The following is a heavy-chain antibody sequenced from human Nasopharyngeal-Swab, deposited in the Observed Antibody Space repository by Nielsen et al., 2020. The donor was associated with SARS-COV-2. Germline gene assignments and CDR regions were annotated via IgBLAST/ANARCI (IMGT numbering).Heavy chain of an antibody. D-gene: IGHD6-13*01. V-gene: IGHV1-2*02. CDR3: ARVGIAAAGGYYYYGMDV. CDR2: INLNSGGT. J-gene: IGHJ6*02. Sequence: VRQMPGKGLEWMGWINLNSGGTNYAQKFQGRVTMTRDTSISTAYMELSRLRSDDTAVYYCARVGIAAAGGYYYYGMDVWGQGTTVTVSS.